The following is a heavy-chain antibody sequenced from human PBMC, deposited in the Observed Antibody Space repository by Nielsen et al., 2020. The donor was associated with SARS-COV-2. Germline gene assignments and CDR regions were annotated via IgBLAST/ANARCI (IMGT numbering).Heavy chain of an antibody. CDR1: GFTFSTYG. CDR2: ISYDGNNK. Sequence: GGSLRLSCAASGFTFSTYGIHWVRQAPGKGLEWLALISYDGNNKYYADSVKGRFTISRDNSKNTLYLQMNSLRAEDTAVYYCAMLDDSSPPFDYWGQGTLVTVSS. CDR3: AMLDDSSPPFDY. D-gene: IGHD3-22*01. J-gene: IGHJ4*02. V-gene: IGHV3-30*03.